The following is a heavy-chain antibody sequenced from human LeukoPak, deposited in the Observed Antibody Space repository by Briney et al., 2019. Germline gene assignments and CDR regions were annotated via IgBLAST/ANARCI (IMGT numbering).Heavy chain of an antibody. CDR3: AKDLAYGFDY. V-gene: IGHV3-23*01. CDR2: ISGSGGST. Sequence: PGGSLRLSCAASGFTVSTYAMSWVRQAPGKGLEWVSGISGSGGSTYYADSVKGRFTISRDNSKNTLYLQMNSLRAEDTAVYYCAKDLAYGFDYWGQGTLVTVSS. J-gene: IGHJ4*02. D-gene: IGHD3-16*01. CDR1: GFTVSTYA.